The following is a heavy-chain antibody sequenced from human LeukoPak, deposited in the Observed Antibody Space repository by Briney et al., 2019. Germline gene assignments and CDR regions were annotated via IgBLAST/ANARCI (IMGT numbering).Heavy chain of an antibody. CDR2: IRYDGSNK. V-gene: IGHV3-30*02. Sequence: GGSLRLSWAASEFTFSNYGMHWVRQAPGKGLEWVAFIRYDGSNKYLADSVKGRFTISRDNSKHTLYLQMNSLRAEDTAVYYCAKGTKDYYGSGSFYLSRDHFISRWGQGTLVTVSS. CDR3: AKGTKDYYGSGSFYLSRDHFISR. CDR1: EFTFSNYG. J-gene: IGHJ4*02. D-gene: IGHD3-10*01.